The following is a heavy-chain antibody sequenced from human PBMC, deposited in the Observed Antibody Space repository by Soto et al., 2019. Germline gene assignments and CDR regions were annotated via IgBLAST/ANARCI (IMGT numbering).Heavy chain of an antibody. CDR2: ISGSGTST. Sequence: GGSLSLSCAASGFTFSSYSMCWVRQAPGKGLEWVSAISGSGTSTYYANSVKGRFTISRDISKNTLYLQMNSLRAEDTAVYYCAKDTYGLDYWGQGTLVTVSS. D-gene: IGHD3-10*01. V-gene: IGHV3-23*01. J-gene: IGHJ4*02. CDR1: GFTFSSYS. CDR3: AKDTYGLDY.